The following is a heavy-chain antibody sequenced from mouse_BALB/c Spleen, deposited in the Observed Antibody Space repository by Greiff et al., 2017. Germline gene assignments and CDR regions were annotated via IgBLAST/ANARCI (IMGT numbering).Heavy chain of an antibody. Sequence: VKLMESGAELAKPGASVKMSCKASGYTFTSYWMHWVKQRPGQGLEWIGYINPSTGYTEYNQKFKDKATLTADKSSSTAYMQLSSLTSEDSAVYYCARWGYGSRRGWYFDVWGAGTTVTVSS. V-gene: IGHV1-7*01. CDR3: ARWGYGSRRGWYFDV. CDR1: GYTFTSYW. CDR2: INPSTGYT. J-gene: IGHJ1*01. D-gene: IGHD1-1*01.